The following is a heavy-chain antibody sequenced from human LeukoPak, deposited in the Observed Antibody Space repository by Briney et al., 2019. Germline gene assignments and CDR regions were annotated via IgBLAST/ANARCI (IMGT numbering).Heavy chain of an antibody. V-gene: IGHV4-4*07. CDR1: GGSISSYY. J-gene: IGHJ5*02. Sequence: KSSETLSLTCTVSGGSISSYYWGWIRQPAGKGLEWIGRIYTSGTTNYNPSLQSRVSMSIDTSKNQFSLKLSSLTAADTAVYYCVRDGRGYCSSSSVCYSWFDPWGQGTLVAVSS. CDR3: VRDGRGYCSSSSVCYSWFDP. D-gene: IGHD2-2*01. CDR2: IYTSGTT.